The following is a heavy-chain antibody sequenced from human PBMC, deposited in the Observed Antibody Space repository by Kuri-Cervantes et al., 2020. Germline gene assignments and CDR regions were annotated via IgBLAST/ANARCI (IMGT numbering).Heavy chain of an antibody. J-gene: IGHJ3*02. V-gene: IGHV3-48*01. CDR2: ISSSSRTI. CDR1: GFTFSSYW. CDR3: ARDRDSASFDI. Sequence: GESLKISCAASGFTFSSYWMHWVRQAPGKGLEWVSYISSSSRTIYYADSVKGRFTISRDNGKNSLYLQMNSLRAEDTAVYYCARDRDSASFDIWGQGTMVTVSS.